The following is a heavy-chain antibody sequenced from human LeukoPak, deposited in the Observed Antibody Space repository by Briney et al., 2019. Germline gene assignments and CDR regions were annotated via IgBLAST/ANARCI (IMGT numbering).Heavy chain of an antibody. Sequence: ASVKVSCKASGYTFTSYDINWVRQATGQGLEWVGWMYPNSGNTGSAQKFQGRVTMTRNTAISTDYMELSSLRSEDTAVYYCVKINYYDSSGYPDYWGQGTLVTVSS. CDR3: VKINYYDSSGYPDY. D-gene: IGHD3-22*01. V-gene: IGHV1-8*01. J-gene: IGHJ4*02. CDR2: MYPNSGNT. CDR1: GYTFTSYD.